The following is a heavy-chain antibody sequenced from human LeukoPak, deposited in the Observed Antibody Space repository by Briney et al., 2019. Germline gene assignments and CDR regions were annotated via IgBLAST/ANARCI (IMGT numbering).Heavy chain of an antibody. CDR3: ARGEYSSSYIADY. D-gene: IGHD6-6*01. V-gene: IGHV3-30*03. Sequence: GGSLRLSCAASGFTFSSYGMHWVRQAPGKGPEWVAVISYDGSNKYYADSVKGRFTISRDNSKNTLYLQMNSLRAEDTAVYYCARGEYSSSYIADYWGQGTLVTVSS. J-gene: IGHJ4*02. CDR1: GFTFSSYG. CDR2: ISYDGSNK.